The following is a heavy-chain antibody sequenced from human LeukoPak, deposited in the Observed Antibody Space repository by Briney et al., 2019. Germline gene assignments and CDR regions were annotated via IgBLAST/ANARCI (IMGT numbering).Heavy chain of an antibody. CDR3: ARFGSTSYYLKDWFDP. CDR1: GGSISSSNW. D-gene: IGHD2-2*01. J-gene: IGHJ5*02. V-gene: IGHV4-4*02. CDR2: IYHSGST. Sequence: SETLSLTCAVSGGSISSSNWWSWVRQPPGKGLEWIGEIYHSGSTNYNPSLKSRVTISVDKSKNQFSLKLSSVTAADTAVYYCARFGSTSYYLKDWFDPWGQGTLVTVSS.